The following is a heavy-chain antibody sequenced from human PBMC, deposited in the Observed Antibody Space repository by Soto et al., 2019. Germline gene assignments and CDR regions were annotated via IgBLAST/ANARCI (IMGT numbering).Heavy chain of an antibody. D-gene: IGHD6-13*01. CDR1: VGSFSGYY. CDR2: INHSGST. Sequence: PSETLSLTCAVYVGSFSGYYWSWIRQPPGKGLEWIGEINHSGSTNYNPSLKSRVTISVDTSKNQFSLKLSSVTAADTAVYYCARDRAYSSSWYYYHGMDVWGQGTTVTVSS. V-gene: IGHV4-34*01. J-gene: IGHJ6*02. CDR3: ARDRAYSSSWYYYHGMDV.